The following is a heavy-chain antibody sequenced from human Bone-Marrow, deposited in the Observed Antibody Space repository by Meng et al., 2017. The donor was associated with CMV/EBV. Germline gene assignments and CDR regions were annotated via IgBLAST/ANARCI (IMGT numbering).Heavy chain of an antibody. CDR1: GGSISSSNYY. J-gene: IGHJ5*02. Sequence: GSLRLSCTVSGGSISSSNYYWGWIRQPPGKGLEWIASVFSSGSTYYEPSLNSRVTISVDTSRNQFSLKLRSVTAADTAVYYCVRDRWSAASCYLVHVGTWFDPWGQGTLVTVSS. V-gene: IGHV4-39*07. D-gene: IGHD2-2*01. CDR3: VRDRWSAASCYLVHVGTWFDP. CDR2: VFSSGST.